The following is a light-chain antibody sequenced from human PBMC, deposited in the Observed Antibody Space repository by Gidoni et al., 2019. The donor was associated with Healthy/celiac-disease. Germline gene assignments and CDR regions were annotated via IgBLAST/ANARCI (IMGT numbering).Light chain of an antibody. V-gene: IGLV1-44*01. Sequence: QSVLTQPPSASGTPGQRVTISCSGSSSHIGSNTVNWYQQLPGTAPKLLIYSNNPRPSGVPDRFSGSKYGTSASLAISGLQSEDEADYYCAAWDDSLNGWVFGGGTKLTVL. J-gene: IGLJ3*02. CDR2: SNN. CDR3: AAWDDSLNGWV. CDR1: SSHIGSNT.